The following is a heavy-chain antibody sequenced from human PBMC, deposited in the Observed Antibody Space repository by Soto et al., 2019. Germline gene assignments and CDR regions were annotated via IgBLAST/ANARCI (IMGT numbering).Heavy chain of an antibody. Sequence: PGGSLRLSCAASGFTVSNSYMNWVRQVPGKGLEWVASISSGSSDTWYADSVKGRFIISRDNAQNSLFLQMNTLRPEDTAMYYCARVAYWGPGTQVTVSS. CDR3: ARVAY. CDR2: ISSGSSDT. J-gene: IGHJ4*02. V-gene: IGHV3-21*01. CDR1: GFTVSNSY.